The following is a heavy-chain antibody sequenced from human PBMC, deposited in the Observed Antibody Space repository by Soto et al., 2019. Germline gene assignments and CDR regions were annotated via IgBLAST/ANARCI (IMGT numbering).Heavy chain of an antibody. Sequence: QVQLVQSGAEVKKPGSSVKVSCKASGGTFSIYTISWVRQAPGQGLEWMGGSANSAQKFQGRLTVTADESTSTVYLELSSLTSEDTAVYYCAREGPPDIAWFDPWGKGTLFSVSS. V-gene: IGHV1-69*01. CDR1: GGTFSIYT. CDR2: GSA. D-gene: IGHD2-15*01. CDR3: AREGPPDIAWFDP. J-gene: IGHJ5*02.